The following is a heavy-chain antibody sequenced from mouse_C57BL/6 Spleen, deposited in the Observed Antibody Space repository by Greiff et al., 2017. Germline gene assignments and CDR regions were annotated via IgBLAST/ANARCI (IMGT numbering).Heavy chain of an antibody. CDR2: ISSGGSYT. CDR3: ARHWGVGYDGYFDY. D-gene: IGHD2-14*01. J-gene: IGHJ2*01. CDR1: GFTFSSYG. Sequence: EVQLVESGGDLVKPGGSLKLSCAASGFTFSSYGMSWVRQTPDKRLEWVATISSGGSYTYYPDSVKGRFTISRDNAKNTLYLQMSSLKSEDTAMYYCARHWGVGYDGYFDYGGQGTTLTVSS. V-gene: IGHV5-6*01.